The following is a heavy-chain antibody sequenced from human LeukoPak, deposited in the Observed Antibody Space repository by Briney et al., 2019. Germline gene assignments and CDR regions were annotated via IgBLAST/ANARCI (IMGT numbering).Heavy chain of an antibody. CDR2: IGVAGDT. V-gene: IGHV3-13*04. D-gene: IGHD3-22*01. J-gene: IGHJ2*01. Sequence: PGGSLRLSCAASGFAFSTYDMHWVRQATGKGLEWVSAIGVAGDTYYPGSVKGRFTISRDNAKNSLYLQMNSLRAEDTAVYYCARDYGLHSSGYGPFDLWGRGALVTVSS. CDR1: GFAFSTYD. CDR3: ARDYGLHSSGYGPFDL.